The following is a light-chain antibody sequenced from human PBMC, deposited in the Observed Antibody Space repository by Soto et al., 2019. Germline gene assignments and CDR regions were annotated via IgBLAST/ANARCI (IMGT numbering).Light chain of an antibody. CDR3: QQYNNWPLYT. CDR1: QSVSSN. Sequence: EIVMTQSPATLSVSPGERATLSCRASQSVSSNLAWYQQKTGQAPRLLIYGASTRATGIPARFSGSGSGTEFTLTISSLQSADFAVYYCQQYNNWPLYTFGQGTKLEIK. CDR2: GAS. J-gene: IGKJ2*01. V-gene: IGKV3-15*01.